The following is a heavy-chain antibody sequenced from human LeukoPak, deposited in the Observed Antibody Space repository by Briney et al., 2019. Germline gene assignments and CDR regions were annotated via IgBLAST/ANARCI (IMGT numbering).Heavy chain of an antibody. CDR1: GFTFSSYW. Sequence: PGGSLRLSCAASGFTFSSYWMSWVRQAPGKGLEWVANIKQDGSEKYYLDSVKGRFIISRDNAKNSLYLQMNSLGAEDTAVYYCARDVEGWYRSWGYWGQGTLVTVSS. CDR3: ARDVEGWYRSWGY. J-gene: IGHJ4*02. V-gene: IGHV3-7*01. CDR2: IKQDGSEK. D-gene: IGHD2-15*01.